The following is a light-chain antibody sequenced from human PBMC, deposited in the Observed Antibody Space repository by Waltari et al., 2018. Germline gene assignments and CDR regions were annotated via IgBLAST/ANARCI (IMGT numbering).Light chain of an antibody. CDR1: QRVSSY. Sequence: EIVLTQSPATLSLSPGERATLSCRASQRVSSYLAWYQQKPGQAPRLLIYDASNRATGIPARFSGSGSWTDFTLTISSLEPEDFAVYYCQQRSNWPGLTFGGGTKVEIK. CDR2: DAS. CDR3: QQRSNWPGLT. V-gene: IGKV3-11*01. J-gene: IGKJ4*01.